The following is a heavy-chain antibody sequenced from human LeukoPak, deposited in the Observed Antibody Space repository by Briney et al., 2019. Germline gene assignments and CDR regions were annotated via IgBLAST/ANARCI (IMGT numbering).Heavy chain of an antibody. J-gene: IGHJ5*02. D-gene: IGHD3-3*01. Sequence: SETLSLTCTVSGGSISSYYWSWIRQPPGKGLEWIGYIYYSGSTNYNPSLKSRVTMSVDTSKNQFSLKLSSVTAADTAVYYCARSVPSFGVVINWFDPWGQGTLVTVSS. V-gene: IGHV4-59*12. CDR1: GGSISSYY. CDR3: ARSVPSFGVVINWFDP. CDR2: IYYSGST.